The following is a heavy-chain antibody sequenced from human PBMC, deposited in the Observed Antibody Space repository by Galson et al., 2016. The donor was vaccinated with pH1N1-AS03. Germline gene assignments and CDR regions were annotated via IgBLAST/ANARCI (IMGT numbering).Heavy chain of an antibody. Sequence: SLRLSCAASGFTFSSYWMSWVRQAPGKGLEWVANIKQDGSEKYYVDSVKGRFTISRDNAKNSLYLQMNSLRAEDTAVYYCARESSWELGSYFDYWGQGTLVTVSS. CDR2: IKQDGSEK. V-gene: IGHV3-7*03. D-gene: IGHD4-23*01. CDR3: ARESSWELGSYFDY. CDR1: GFTFSSYW. J-gene: IGHJ4*02.